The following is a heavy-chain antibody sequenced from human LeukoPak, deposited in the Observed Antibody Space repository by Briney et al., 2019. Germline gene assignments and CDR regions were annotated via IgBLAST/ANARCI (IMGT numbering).Heavy chain of an antibody. CDR1: GGSISSGSYY. D-gene: IGHD3-22*01. V-gene: IGHV4-61*02. Sequence: SETLSLTCTVSGGSISSGSYYWSWIRQPAGKGLEWIGRIYTSGSTNYNPSLKSRVTISVDTSKNQFSLKLSSVTAADTAVYYCASHPEGYYKSGFQHWGQGTLVTVSS. J-gene: IGHJ1*01. CDR3: ASHPEGYYKSGFQH. CDR2: IYTSGST.